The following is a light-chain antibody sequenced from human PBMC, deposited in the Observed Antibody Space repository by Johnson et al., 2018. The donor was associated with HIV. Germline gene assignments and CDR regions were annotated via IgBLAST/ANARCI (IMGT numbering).Light chain of an antibody. CDR1: SSNIGSNT. Sequence: QSVLTQAPSASGTPWQRVTISCSGSSSNIGSNTVNWYQQLPGTAPKLLIYRSNQRPSGVPDRFSGSKSGTSASLAISGLQAEDEADYYCAAWDDSLNGLVFGTGTKVIVL. CDR3: AAWDDSLNGLV. CDR2: RSN. J-gene: IGLJ1*01. V-gene: IGLV1-44*01.